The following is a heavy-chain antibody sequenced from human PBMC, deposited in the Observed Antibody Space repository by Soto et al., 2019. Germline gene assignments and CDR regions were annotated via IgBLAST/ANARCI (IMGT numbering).Heavy chain of an antibody. J-gene: IGHJ4*02. CDR3: AKESPRYSSSWYY. V-gene: IGHV3-13*01. Sequence: GGSLRLSCAASGFTFSSYDMHWVRQATGKGLEWVSAIGTAGDTYYPGSVKGRFTISRDNAKNTLYLQMNSLRAEDTAVYYCAKESPRYSSSWYYWGQGTLVTVSS. D-gene: IGHD6-13*01. CDR2: IGTAGDT. CDR1: GFTFSSYD.